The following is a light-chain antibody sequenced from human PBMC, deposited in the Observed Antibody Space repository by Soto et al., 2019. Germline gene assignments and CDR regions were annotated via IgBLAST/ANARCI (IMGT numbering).Light chain of an antibody. CDR1: QSISSY. V-gene: IGKV3-11*01. Sequence: IVLTQSPANRSWAPGPRATLSCRAGQSISSYLVWYQKQPGQAPRLLVYDTSNTATGIPASFSGTGSGTDVALTISSLETEDSAVYYCQQRSNRPPWTFGQGTKVDI. CDR3: QQRSNRPPWT. CDR2: DTS. J-gene: IGKJ1*01.